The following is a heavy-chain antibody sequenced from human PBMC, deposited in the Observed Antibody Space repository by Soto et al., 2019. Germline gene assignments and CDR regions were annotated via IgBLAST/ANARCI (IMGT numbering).Heavy chain of an antibody. CDR1: GSTFSSYA. D-gene: IGHD6-13*01. J-gene: IGHJ3*02. CDR2: IIPIFGTA. Sequence: QVQLVQSGAEVKKPGSSVKVSCKASGSTFSSYAISWVRQAPGQGLEWMGGIIPIFGTANYAQKFQGRVTITADESTSTAYMELSSLRSEDTTVYYCARPNLKHSSSWYGADAFDIWGQGTMVTVSS. CDR3: ARPNLKHSSSWYGADAFDI. V-gene: IGHV1-69*01.